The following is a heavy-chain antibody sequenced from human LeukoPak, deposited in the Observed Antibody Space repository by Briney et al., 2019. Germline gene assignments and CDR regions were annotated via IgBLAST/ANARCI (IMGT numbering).Heavy chain of an antibody. CDR1: GGSFRGYY. J-gene: IGHJ4*02. CDR3: TLSGDFDY. CDR2: INQSRIP. D-gene: IGHD2/OR15-2a*01. Sequence: SETLSLSCAVYGGSFRGYYWSWISQPPGKGLEWIGEINQSRIPNYNPSLKSRVTISEDTSKNQFSLKLNSVTAADTAVYYCTLSGDFDYWGQGTLVTVSS. V-gene: IGHV4-34*01.